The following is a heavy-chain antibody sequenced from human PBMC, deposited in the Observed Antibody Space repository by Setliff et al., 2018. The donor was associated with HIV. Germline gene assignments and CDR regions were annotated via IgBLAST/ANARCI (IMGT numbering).Heavy chain of an antibody. CDR1: GDSISSGAYY. Sequence: SETLSLTCSVSGDSISSGAYYWSWIRQHPVKGLEWIGYIFSSGITYYSPSLHSRVTISLDTSKNQFSLKLSSVTAADTAVYYCARGAYYNFWSGYSAGGGSLGPWGQGTLVTVSS. CDR2: IFSSGIT. J-gene: IGHJ5*02. V-gene: IGHV4-31*03. CDR3: ARGAYYNFWSGYSAGGGSLGP. D-gene: IGHD3-3*01.